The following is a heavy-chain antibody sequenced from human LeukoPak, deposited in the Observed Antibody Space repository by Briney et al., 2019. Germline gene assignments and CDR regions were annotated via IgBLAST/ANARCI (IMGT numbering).Heavy chain of an antibody. CDR3: ASVNSSGWYSIDY. J-gene: IGHJ4*02. CDR1: GFTLCNLS. V-gene: IGHV3-53*01. D-gene: IGHD6-19*01. Sequence: GRSPRLSRAASGFTLCNLSMHWVRQAPGKGLEWVSVLSSAVSTYYPDSVKRRFTISKDNYENPLYLQMNDLRAEDTAVYYWASVNSSGWYSIDYWGQGTLVTVSS. CDR2: LSSAVST.